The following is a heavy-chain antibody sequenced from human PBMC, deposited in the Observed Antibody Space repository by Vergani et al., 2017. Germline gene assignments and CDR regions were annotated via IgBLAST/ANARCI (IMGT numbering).Heavy chain of an antibody. J-gene: IGHJ6*03. CDR2: LDPHTGDT. D-gene: IGHD7-27*01. Sequence: QVQLVQSGAEVRKPGASVKVSCKASGYSLSDHYIHWVRQAPGQGFEWMGRLDPHTGDTKYAEKFQGRAILTRDRSISTAYMELSSLRSEDTAVYYCAADPLGTVYYYMDVWGKGTTVTVSS. CDR3: AADPLGTVYYYMDV. V-gene: IGHV1-2*02. CDR1: GYSLSDHY.